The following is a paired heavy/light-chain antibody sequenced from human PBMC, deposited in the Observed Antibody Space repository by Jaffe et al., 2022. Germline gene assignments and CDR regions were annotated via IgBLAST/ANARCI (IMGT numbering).Heavy chain of an antibody. D-gene: IGHD3-10*01. CDR1: GGSISSSNW. J-gene: IGHJ4*02. V-gene: IGHV4-4*02. CDR2: IYHSGST. CDR3: ARNGMVRGYPEYYFDY. Sequence: QVQLQESGPGLVKPSGTLSLTCAVSGGSISSSNWWSWIRQPPGKGLEWIGEIYHSGSTNYNPSLKSRVTISVDKSKNQFSLKLTSVTAADTAVYYCARNGMVRGYPEYYFDYWGQGTLVTVSS.
Light chain of an antibody. V-gene: IGKV1-39*01. CDR3: QQSYSTRT. Sequence: DIQMTQSPSSLSASVGDRVTITCRASQSISSYLNWYQQKPGKAPKLLIYAASSLQSGVPSRFSGSGSGTDFTLTISSLQPEDFATYYCQQSYSTRTFGGGTKVEIK. J-gene: IGKJ4*01. CDR2: AAS. CDR1: QSISSY.